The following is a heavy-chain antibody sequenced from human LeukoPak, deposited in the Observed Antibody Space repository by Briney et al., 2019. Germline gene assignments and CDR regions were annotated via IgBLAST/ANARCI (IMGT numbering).Heavy chain of an antibody. J-gene: IGHJ4*02. D-gene: IGHD6-6*01. Sequence: SVKVSCKASGGTFSSYAISWVRQAPGQGLEWMGGIIPIFGTANYAQKFQGRVTITADKSTSTAYMELSSLRSEDTAVYYCARAREEYSSSSDYWGQGTLVTVSS. CDR1: GGTFSSYA. V-gene: IGHV1-69*06. CDR2: IIPIFGTA. CDR3: ARAREEYSSSSDY.